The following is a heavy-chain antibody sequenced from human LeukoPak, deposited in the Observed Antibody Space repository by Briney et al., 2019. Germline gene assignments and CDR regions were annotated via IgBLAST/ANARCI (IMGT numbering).Heavy chain of an antibody. Sequence: SVKVSCKASGGTFSSYAISWVRQAPGQGLEWMGGIIPIFGTANYAQKFQGRVTITTDESTSTAYMELSSLRSEDTAVYYCARDLSFYGSGSQYYFDYWGQGTLVTVSS. CDR3: ARDLSFYGSGSQYYFDY. V-gene: IGHV1-69*05. D-gene: IGHD3-10*01. J-gene: IGHJ4*02. CDR1: GGTFSSYA. CDR2: IIPIFGTA.